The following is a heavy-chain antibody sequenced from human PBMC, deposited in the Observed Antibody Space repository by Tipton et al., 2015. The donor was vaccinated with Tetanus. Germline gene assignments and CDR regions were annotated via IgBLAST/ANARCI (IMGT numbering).Heavy chain of an antibody. D-gene: IGHD3-3*01. CDR2: ISPSGRT. CDR3: VRANYEFPKKGPFDS. CDR1: GGSLRSDDYQ. V-gene: IGHV4-61*08. J-gene: IGHJ4*02. Sequence: GLVKPSETLSLICSVSGGSLRSDDYQWNWIRQPPGKGLEWLAYISPSGRTNSNYSLKSRITISQDKSKNQFSLRLTSVTAADTAVYYCVRANYEFPKKGPFDSWGQGTLVIVSS.